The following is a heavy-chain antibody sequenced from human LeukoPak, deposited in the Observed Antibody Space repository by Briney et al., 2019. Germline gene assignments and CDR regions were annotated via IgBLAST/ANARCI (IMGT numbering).Heavy chain of an antibody. Sequence: GGSLRLSCAASGFTFSSYAMSWVRQAPGKGLEWVSAISGSGGSTYYADSVKGRFTISRDNSKNTLYLQMNSLRAEDTAVYYCAQTLPVTYSGSYYEVDYWGQGTLVTVSS. CDR2: ISGSGGST. CDR3: AQTLPVTYSGSYYEVDY. CDR1: GFTFSSYA. J-gene: IGHJ4*02. D-gene: IGHD1-26*01. V-gene: IGHV3-23*01.